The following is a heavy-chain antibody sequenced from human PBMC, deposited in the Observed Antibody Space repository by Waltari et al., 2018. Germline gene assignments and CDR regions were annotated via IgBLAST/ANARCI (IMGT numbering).Heavy chain of an antibody. CDR2: IYYSGST. Sequence: QLQLQESGPGLVKPSETLSLTCTVSGGSISSSSYYWGWIRQPPGKGLEWIGSIYYSGSTSFIPSLKSRVTISVDTSKNQFSRKLSSVSAADTAVYYCARQVGAAAATRWFDPWGQGTLVTVSS. V-gene: IGHV4-39*01. CDR1: GGSISSSSYY. CDR3: ARQVGAAAATRWFDP. D-gene: IGHD6-13*01. J-gene: IGHJ5*02.